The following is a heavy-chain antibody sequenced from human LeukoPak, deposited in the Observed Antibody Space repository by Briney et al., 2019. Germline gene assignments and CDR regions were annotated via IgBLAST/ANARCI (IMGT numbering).Heavy chain of an antibody. CDR2: IRYDGSNK. Sequence: PGGSLRLSCAASGFTSSSYGMHWVRQAPGKGLEWVAFIRYDGSNKYYADSVKGRFTISRDNSKNTLYLQMNSLRAEDTAVYYCAKIITIFGVDFDAFDIWGQGTMVTVSS. D-gene: IGHD3-3*01. J-gene: IGHJ3*02. V-gene: IGHV3-30*02. CDR3: AKIITIFGVDFDAFDI. CDR1: GFTSSSYG.